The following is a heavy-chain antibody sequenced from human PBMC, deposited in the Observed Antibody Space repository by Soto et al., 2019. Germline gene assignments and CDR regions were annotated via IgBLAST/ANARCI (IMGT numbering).Heavy chain of an antibody. Sequence: GGSLRLSCAASGFTFSSYSMNWVRQAPGKGPEWVSSISSSSSYIYYADSVKGRFTISRDNAKNSLYLQMNSLRAEDTAVYYCARAYSYYDFWSGYSSMDVWGQGTTVTVSS. CDR2: ISSSSSYI. CDR3: ARAYSYYDFWSGYSSMDV. J-gene: IGHJ6*02. V-gene: IGHV3-21*01. D-gene: IGHD3-3*01. CDR1: GFTFSSYS.